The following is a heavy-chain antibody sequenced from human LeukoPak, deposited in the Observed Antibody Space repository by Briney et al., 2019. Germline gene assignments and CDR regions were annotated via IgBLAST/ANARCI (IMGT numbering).Heavy chain of an antibody. CDR2: IHDTGST. Sequence: SETLSLTCAVSGDSITSGGYSWRWIRQTPGKRLEWIAYIHDTGSTYNNPSLKSRLSISIDTSKNQFSLKLNSVTAADTAVYCARVVAAAGNNWFDPWGQGTLVTVSS. CDR1: GDSITSGGYS. CDR3: ARVVAAAGNNWFDP. V-gene: IGHV4-30-4*07. D-gene: IGHD6-25*01. J-gene: IGHJ5*02.